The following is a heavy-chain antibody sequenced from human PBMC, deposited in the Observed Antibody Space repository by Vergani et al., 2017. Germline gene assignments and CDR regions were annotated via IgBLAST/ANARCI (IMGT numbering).Heavy chain of an antibody. J-gene: IGHJ4*02. CDR1: GGSMSGYY. V-gene: IGHV4-59*01. D-gene: IGHD3-10*01. CDR2: MYHSGST. Sequence: QVRLQESGPGLVKPSETLSLTCSVSGGSMSGYYWSWIRQRPGKELEWIGYMYHSGSTNYNPSLETRVTISGDTSKNQFSRKLNSVTAADTAVYYCGRVADFYGLGSRHLDVWGQGILVTVSS. CDR3: GRVADFYGLGSRHLDV.